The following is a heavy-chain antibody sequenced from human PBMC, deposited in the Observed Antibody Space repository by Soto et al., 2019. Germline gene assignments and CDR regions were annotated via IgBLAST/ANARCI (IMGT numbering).Heavy chain of an antibody. CDR3: AKGLGKWLARGGMDV. V-gene: IGHV3-30*18. CDR1: GFTFSSYG. J-gene: IGHJ6*02. Sequence: QVQLVESGGGVVQPGRSLRLSCAASGFTFSSYGMHWVRQAPGKGLEWVAVISYDGSNKYYADSVKGRFTISRDNSKNTLYLQMNSLRAEDTAVYYGAKGLGKWLARGGMDVWGQGTTVTVSS. CDR2: ISYDGSNK. D-gene: IGHD6-19*01.